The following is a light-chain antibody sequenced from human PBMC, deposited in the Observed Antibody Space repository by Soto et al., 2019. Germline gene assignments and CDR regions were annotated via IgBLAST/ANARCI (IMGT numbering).Light chain of an antibody. CDR2: TTS. CDR3: QQANRFPIT. CDR1: QDISSW. J-gene: IGKJ5*01. V-gene: IGKV1-12*01. Sequence: DIQMTQSPSFVSASVGDRVTVTCRASQDISSWLAWYQQKPGKAPKLLIYTTSTLGCGVPSRFSGSRSGTDFTLTISGLQPEDFATYYCQQANRFPITFGQGTRLEIK.